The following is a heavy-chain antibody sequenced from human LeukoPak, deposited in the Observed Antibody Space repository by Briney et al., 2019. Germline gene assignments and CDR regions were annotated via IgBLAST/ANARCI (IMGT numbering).Heavy chain of an antibody. CDR3: AQKAPFSPAYSQH. J-gene: IGHJ1*01. V-gene: IGHV4-59*02. Sequence: PSETLSLTCTVSGDSVTDHYWTWIRQPPGKGLEWIGYIYHSGTTNYNPSLKSRVSISVDTSKNQFSLKLSSVTAADTAIYYCAQKAPFSPAYSQHWGQGTLVTVSP. CDR1: GDSVTDHY. D-gene: IGHD2/OR15-2a*01. CDR2: IYHSGTT.